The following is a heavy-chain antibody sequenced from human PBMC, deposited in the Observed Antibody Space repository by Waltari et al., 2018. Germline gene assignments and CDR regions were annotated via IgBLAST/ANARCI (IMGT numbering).Heavy chain of an antibody. CDR1: GGSISSRSYY. J-gene: IGHJ4*02. Sequence: QLQLQESGPGLVKPSETLSLTCTVSGGSISSRSYYWGWIRQPPGKGLEWIGSIYYSGSTYYNPSLKSRVTISVDTSKNQFSLKLSSVTAADTAVYYCARRAVVAATLDYWGQGTLVTVSS. V-gene: IGHV4-39*07. CDR3: ARRAVVAATLDY. CDR2: IYYSGST. D-gene: IGHD2-15*01.